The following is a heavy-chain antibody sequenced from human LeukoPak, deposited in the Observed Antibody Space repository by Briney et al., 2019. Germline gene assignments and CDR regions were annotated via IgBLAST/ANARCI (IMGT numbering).Heavy chain of an antibody. CDR2: ISSSSSTI. V-gene: IGHV3-48*01. CDR1: GFTFSSYS. Sequence: PGGSLRLSCAASGFTFSSYSMNWVRQAPGKGLEWVSYISSSSSTIYYADSVKGRFTISRDNSKDTLYLQMNSLRAEDTAVYYCAKGSSFAGVVIHFDCWGQGTLVTVSS. D-gene: IGHD3-3*01. CDR3: AKGSSFAGVVIHFDC. J-gene: IGHJ4*02.